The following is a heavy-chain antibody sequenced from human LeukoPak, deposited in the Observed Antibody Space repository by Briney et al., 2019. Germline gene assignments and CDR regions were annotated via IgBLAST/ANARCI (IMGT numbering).Heavy chain of an antibody. CDR2: ISYDGSNK. CDR3: AKDRESRYFDC. V-gene: IGHV3-30*18. CDR1: GFTFSSYG. J-gene: IGHJ4*02. Sequence: PGGSLRLSCAASGFTFSSYGMHWVRQAPGKGLEWVAVISYDGSNKYYADSVKGRFTISRDNSKNTLYLQMSSLRAEDTAVYYCAKDRESRYFDCWGQGTLVTVSS. D-gene: IGHD3-10*01.